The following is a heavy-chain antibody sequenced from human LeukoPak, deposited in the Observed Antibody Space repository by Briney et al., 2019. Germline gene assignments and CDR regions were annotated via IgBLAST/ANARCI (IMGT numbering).Heavy chain of an antibody. CDR1: GFTVSSNY. J-gene: IGHJ4*02. V-gene: IGHV3-23*01. Sequence: GGSLRLSCAASGFTVSSNYMSWVRQAPGKGLEWVSAISGSGGSTYYADSVKGRFTISRDNSKNTLYLQMNSLRAEDTAVYHCARKGYCSSTSCYSVDYWGQGTLVTVSS. D-gene: IGHD2-2*02. CDR3: ARKGYCSSTSCYSVDY. CDR2: ISGSGGST.